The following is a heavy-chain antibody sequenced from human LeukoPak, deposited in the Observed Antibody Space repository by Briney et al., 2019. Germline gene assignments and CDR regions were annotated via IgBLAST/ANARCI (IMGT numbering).Heavy chain of an antibody. V-gene: IGHV3-23*01. CDR1: GFTFSDNW. D-gene: IGHD6-13*01. CDR2: ISGSGGST. J-gene: IGHJ4*02. Sequence: GGSLRLSCAASGFTFSDNWMHWVRQAPGKGLEWVSAISGSGGSTYYADSVKGRFTISRDNSKNTLYLQMNSLRAEDTAVYYCAKKYSSSWYGTYYFDYWGQGTLVTVSS. CDR3: AKKYSSSWYGTYYFDY.